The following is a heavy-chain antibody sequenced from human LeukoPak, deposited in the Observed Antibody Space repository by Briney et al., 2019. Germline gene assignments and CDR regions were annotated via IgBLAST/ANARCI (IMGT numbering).Heavy chain of an antibody. CDR1: GGTFSSYA. CDR3: ARGNGDSFLNYFDY. J-gene: IGHJ4*02. CDR2: IIPIFGTA. D-gene: IGHD4-17*01. Sequence: ASVKVSCKASGGTFSSYAISWVRQAPGQGLEWMGGIIPIFGTANYAQKFQGRVTITADESTSTAYMELSSLRSEDTAVYYCARGNGDSFLNYFDYWGQGTLVTVSS. V-gene: IGHV1-69*13.